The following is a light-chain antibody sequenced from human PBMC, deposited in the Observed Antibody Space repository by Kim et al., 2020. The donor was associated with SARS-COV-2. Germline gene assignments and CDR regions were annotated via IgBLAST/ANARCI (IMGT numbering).Light chain of an antibody. Sequence: DIQMTQSPSSLSASVGDRVTITCQASQDITNYLNWYQQKPGKAPKLLIYDASTLETGVPSRFSGSGSGTDFTFTISCLQPEDIATYYCQQYKNVVTFGQGTRLEIK. CDR1: QDITNY. V-gene: IGKV1-33*01. J-gene: IGKJ5*01. CDR2: DAS. CDR3: QQYKNVVT.